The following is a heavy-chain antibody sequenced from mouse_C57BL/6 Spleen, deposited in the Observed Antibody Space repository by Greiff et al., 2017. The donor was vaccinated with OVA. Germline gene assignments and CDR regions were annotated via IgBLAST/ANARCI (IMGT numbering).Heavy chain of an antibody. Sequence: VQLKQSGPELVKPGASVKISCKASGYTFTDYYMNWVKQSHGKSLEWIGDINPNNGGTSYNQKFKGKATLTVDKSSSTAYMELRSLTSEDSAVYYCARSYYYGSSYGAMDYWGQGTSVTVSS. CDR1: GYTFTDYY. CDR3: ARSYYYGSSYGAMDY. D-gene: IGHD1-1*01. V-gene: IGHV1-26*01. CDR2: INPNNGGT. J-gene: IGHJ4*01.